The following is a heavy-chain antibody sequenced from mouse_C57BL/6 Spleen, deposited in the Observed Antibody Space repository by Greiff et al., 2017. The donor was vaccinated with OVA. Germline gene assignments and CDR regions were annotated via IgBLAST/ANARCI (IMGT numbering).Heavy chain of an antibody. Sequence: QVQLQQSGAELVMPGASVKLSCKASGYTFTSYDINWVKQRPGQGLEWIGWIYPRDGSTKYNEKFKGKATLTVDTSSSTAYMELHSLTSEDSAVYFCARAVTGSGFAYWGQGTLVTVSA. CDR3: ARAVTGSGFAY. CDR2: IYPRDGST. V-gene: IGHV1-85*01. D-gene: IGHD4-1*01. J-gene: IGHJ3*01. CDR1: GYTFTSYD.